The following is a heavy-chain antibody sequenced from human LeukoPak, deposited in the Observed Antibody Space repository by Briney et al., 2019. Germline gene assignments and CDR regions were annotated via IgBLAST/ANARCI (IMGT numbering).Heavy chain of an antibody. Sequence: PSETLSLTCTVSGGSISSYYWSWIRQPPGKGLEWIGYIYYSGSTNYNPSLKSRVTISVDTSKNQFSLKLSSVTAADTAVYYCARDLISGSYCFDYWGQGTLVTVSS. CDR3: ARDLISGSYCFDY. CDR1: GGSISSYY. V-gene: IGHV4-59*01. J-gene: IGHJ4*02. D-gene: IGHD1-26*01. CDR2: IYYSGST.